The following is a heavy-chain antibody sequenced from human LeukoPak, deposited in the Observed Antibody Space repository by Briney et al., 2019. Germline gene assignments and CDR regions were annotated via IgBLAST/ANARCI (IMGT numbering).Heavy chain of an antibody. J-gene: IGHJ5*02. V-gene: IGHV3-7*01. CDR3: AREVRFLEGRWLDP. CDR1: GFTFSSYW. CDR2: IKQDGSEK. D-gene: IGHD3-3*01. Sequence: GGSLRLSCAASGFTFSSYWMSWVRQAPGKGLEWVANIKQDGSEKYYVDSVKGRFTISRDNAKNSLYLQMDSLRAEDTAVYYCAREVRFLEGRWLDPWGQGTLVTVSS.